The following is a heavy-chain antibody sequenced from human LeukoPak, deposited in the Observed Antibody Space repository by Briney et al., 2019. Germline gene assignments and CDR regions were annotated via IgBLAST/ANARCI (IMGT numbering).Heavy chain of an antibody. Sequence: PSETLSLTCSVSGGSISHHYWSWLRQSPGKGLEWVGYIEGSGTTSYNPSLESRVAISIDTSQKQFSLRLSSVIVADTAVYYCARSITGDGWFDPWGQGTLVTVSS. J-gene: IGHJ5*02. V-gene: IGHV4-59*11. CDR2: IEGSGTT. CDR3: ARSITGDGWFDP. D-gene: IGHD1-14*01. CDR1: GGSISHHY.